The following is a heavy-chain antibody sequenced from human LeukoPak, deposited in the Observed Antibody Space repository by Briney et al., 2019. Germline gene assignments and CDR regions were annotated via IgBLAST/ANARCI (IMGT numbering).Heavy chain of an antibody. D-gene: IGHD5-12*01. J-gene: IGHJ4*02. CDR1: GYTFTSYG. V-gene: IGHV1-18*01. CDR2: ISAYNGNT. Sequence: ASVKVSCKASGYTFTSYGISWVRQAPGQGLEWMGWISAYNGNTNYAQKLQGRVTMTTDTSTSTAYMELRSLRSDDTAVYYCARDTADIVATKFDCWGQGTLVTVSS. CDR3: ARDTADIVATKFDC.